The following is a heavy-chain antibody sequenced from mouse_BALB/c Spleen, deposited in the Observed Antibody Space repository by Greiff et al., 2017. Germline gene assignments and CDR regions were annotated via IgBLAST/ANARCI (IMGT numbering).Heavy chain of an antibody. CDR2: IDPANGNT. CDR1: GFNIKDTY. J-gene: IGHJ2*01. V-gene: IGHV14-3*02. D-gene: IGHD1-1*01. Sequence: EVQLQQSGAELVKPGASVKLSCTASGFNIKDTYMHWVKQRPEQGLEWIGRIDPANGNTKYDPKFQGKATITADTSSNTAYLQLSSLTSEDTAVYYCAMRLRFDYWGQGTTLTVSS. CDR3: AMRLRFDY.